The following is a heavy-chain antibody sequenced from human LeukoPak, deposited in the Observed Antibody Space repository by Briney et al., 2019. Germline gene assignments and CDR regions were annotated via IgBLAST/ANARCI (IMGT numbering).Heavy chain of an antibody. CDR1: GGSFSGYY. J-gene: IGHJ6*03. D-gene: IGHD2-15*01. V-gene: IGHV4-34*01. CDR2: INHSGST. Sequence: SETLSLTCAVYGGSFSGYYWSWIRQPPGKGLEWIGEINHSGSTNYNPSLKSRVTISVDTSKNQFSLKLSSVTAADTAVYCCARIIVVVVAATPYYYYYYMDVWGKGTTVTVSS. CDR3: ARIIVVVVAATPYYYYYYMDV.